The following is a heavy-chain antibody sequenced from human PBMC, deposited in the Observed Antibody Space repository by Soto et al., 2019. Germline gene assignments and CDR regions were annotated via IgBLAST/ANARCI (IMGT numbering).Heavy chain of an antibody. J-gene: IGHJ5*02. CDR3: ARPRSGGIRYRGSKTGGFDP. Sequence: ASETLSLTCAVYGGSFSGYYWSWIRQPPGKGLEWIGEINHSGSTNYNPSLKSRVTISVDTSKNQFSLKLSSVTAADTAVYYCARPRSGGIRYRGSKTGGFDPWGQGTLVTVSS. CDR1: GGSFSGYY. V-gene: IGHV4-34*01. CDR2: INHSGST. D-gene: IGHD2-15*01.